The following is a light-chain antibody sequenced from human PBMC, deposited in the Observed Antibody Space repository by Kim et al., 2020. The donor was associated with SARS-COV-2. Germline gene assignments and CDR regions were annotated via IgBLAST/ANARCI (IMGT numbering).Light chain of an antibody. Sequence: SYELTQPPSVSVSPGQTASITCSGDKLGDKYAYWYQQKPGQSPVLVIYQDSKRPSGIPERFSGSNSGNTATLTISGTQAMDEADYYCQAWDSSTYYVFGT. CDR2: QDS. CDR3: QAWDSSTYYV. CDR1: KLGDKY. J-gene: IGLJ1*01. V-gene: IGLV3-1*01.